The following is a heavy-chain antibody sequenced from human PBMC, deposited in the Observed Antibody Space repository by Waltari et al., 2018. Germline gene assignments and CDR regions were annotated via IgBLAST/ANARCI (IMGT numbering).Heavy chain of an antibody. V-gene: IGHV4-59*01. D-gene: IGHD3-22*01. CDR3: ARGGWHYFDY. Sequence: QVQLQESGPGLVKPSETLSLTCTVSGGSISSYYWSWIRQPPGKGLEWIGYIYHSGSTNYNLSLKSRVTISVDTSKNQFSLKLSSVTAADTAVYYCARGGWHYFDYWGQGTLVTVSS. CDR1: GGSISSYY. CDR2: IYHSGST. J-gene: IGHJ4*02.